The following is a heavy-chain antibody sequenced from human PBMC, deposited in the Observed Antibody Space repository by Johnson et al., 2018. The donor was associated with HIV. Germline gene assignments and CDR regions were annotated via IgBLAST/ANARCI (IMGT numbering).Heavy chain of an antibody. J-gene: IGHJ3*02. V-gene: IGHV3-30*04. CDR1: GFTFSNYA. CDR3: AREWGEGAFDI. CDR2: ISYDGNHK. Sequence: QVQLVESGGGLVQPGGSLRLSCAASGFTFSNYALHCVRQAPGKGLEWVALISYDGNHKNYADSVKGRFTISRDNSKNTLFLQMNSLRPEDTAVYYCAREWGEGAFDIWGQGTMVTVSS. D-gene: IGHD3-16*01.